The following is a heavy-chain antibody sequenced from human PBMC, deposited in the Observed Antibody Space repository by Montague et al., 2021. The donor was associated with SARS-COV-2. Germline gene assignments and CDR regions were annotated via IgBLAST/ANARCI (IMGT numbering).Heavy chain of an antibody. CDR3: ARIPVVSKYYLDF. D-gene: IGHD2-2*01. CDR2: TYYRSKWYN. Sequence: CAISGDSVSSNIATWNWIRQSPSRGLEWLGRTYYRSKWYNDYAESVKSRITIDPDTSKHQFSLHLNSVTPEDTAAYYCARIPVVSKYYLDFWGQGTLVTVSS. CDR1: GDSVSSNIAT. J-gene: IGHJ4*02. V-gene: IGHV6-1*01.